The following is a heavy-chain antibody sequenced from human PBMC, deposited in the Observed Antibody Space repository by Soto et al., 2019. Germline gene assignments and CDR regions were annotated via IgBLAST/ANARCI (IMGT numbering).Heavy chain of an antibody. V-gene: IGHV1-69*06. CDR1: GGTFSSYA. CDR2: IIPIFGTA. J-gene: IGHJ6*02. D-gene: IGHD2-2*01. CDR3: ARDFIVVVPAAKGDYYYGMDV. Sequence: GASVKVSCKASGGTFSSYAISWVRQAPGQGLEWMGGIIPIFGTANYAQKFQGRVTITADKSTSTAYMELSSLGSEDTAVYYCARDFIVVVPAAKGDYYYGMDVWGQGTTVTVSS.